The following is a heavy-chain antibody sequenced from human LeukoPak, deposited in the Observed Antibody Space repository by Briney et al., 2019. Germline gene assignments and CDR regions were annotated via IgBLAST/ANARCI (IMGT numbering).Heavy chain of an antibody. CDR3: ALGGGGYSFDY. D-gene: IGHD1-26*01. CDR2: IRNDGSHK. Sequence: GGSLRLSCVASGFTFSTYDMHWGRQAPGKGLEWVALIRNDGSHKYYADSVKGRFTISRDNSKSTLYLQMNSLRAGDTAVYYCALGGGGYSFDYWGQGTLVTVSS. CDR1: GFTFSTYD. V-gene: IGHV3-30*02. J-gene: IGHJ4*02.